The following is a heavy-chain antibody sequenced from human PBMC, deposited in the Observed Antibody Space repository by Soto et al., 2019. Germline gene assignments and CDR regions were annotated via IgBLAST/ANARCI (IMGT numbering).Heavy chain of an antibody. CDR1: GFTFSAYD. J-gene: IGHJ4*02. CDR2: VNGNGGST. D-gene: IGHD5-18*01. Sequence: GGSLRLSCAASGFTFSAYDMNWVRQAPGKGLEWVSVVNGNGGSTYYADSVKGRFTISRDDSKNTLYLQMNSLRAEDTAVYYCRAYTYGQGVDYWGQGTLVTV. CDR3: RAYTYGQGVDY. V-gene: IGHV3-23*01.